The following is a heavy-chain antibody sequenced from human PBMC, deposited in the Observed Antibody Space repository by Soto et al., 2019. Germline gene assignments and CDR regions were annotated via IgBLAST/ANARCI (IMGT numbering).Heavy chain of an antibody. CDR3: AKGLSSPSAAGV. D-gene: IGHD6-6*01. Sequence: QLQLQESGPGPVKPSESLSLTCAVSGGSVSSGGNYWGWSRKSPGKGLEWIGSVHDTGTTHYNPSLTSRLTISVDTSKNQFSLNVNSVTAADTAVYYCAKGLSSPSAAGVWGQGTLVTVSS. J-gene: IGHJ4*02. V-gene: IGHV4-39*01. CDR2: VHDTGTT. CDR1: GGSVSSGGNY.